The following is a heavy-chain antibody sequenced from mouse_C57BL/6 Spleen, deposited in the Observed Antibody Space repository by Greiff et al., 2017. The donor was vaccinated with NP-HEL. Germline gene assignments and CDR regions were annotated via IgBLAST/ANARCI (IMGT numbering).Heavy chain of an antibody. CDR1: GFNIKDDY. CDR2: IDPEDGDT. V-gene: IGHV14-4*01. Sequence: EVQLVESGAELVRPGASVKLSCTASGFNIKDDYMHWVKQRPEQGLEWIGWIDPEDGDTEYASKFQGKATITADTSSNTAYLQLSSLTSEDTAVYYCTRLWDRFAYWGQGTLVTVSA. CDR3: TRLWDRFAY. D-gene: IGHD4-1*01. J-gene: IGHJ3*01.